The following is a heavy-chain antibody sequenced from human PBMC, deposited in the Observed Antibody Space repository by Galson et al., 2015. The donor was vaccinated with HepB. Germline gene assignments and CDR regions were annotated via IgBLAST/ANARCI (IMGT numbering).Heavy chain of an antibody. J-gene: IGHJ4*02. CDR2: ISYDGSNK. CDR3: ASPRDGYCTDGVCHTLDY. CDR1: GFTFSTYA. Sequence: SLRLSCAASGFTFSTYAMHWVRQAPGKGLEWVAIISYDGSNKNYAASVKGRFTISRDNSKNTLYLQMNSLRAEDTAVYYCASPRDGYCTDGVCHTLDYWGQGTLVTVSS. V-gene: IGHV3-30-3*01. D-gene: IGHD2-8*01.